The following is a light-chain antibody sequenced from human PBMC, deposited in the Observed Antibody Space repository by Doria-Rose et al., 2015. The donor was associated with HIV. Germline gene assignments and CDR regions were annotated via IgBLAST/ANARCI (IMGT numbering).Light chain of an antibody. CDR2: DGS. CDR3: HQYGTSWT. J-gene: IGKJ1*01. CDR1: QSFSSTY. Sequence: TQSPGTLSLSPGERATLSCRASQSFSSTYLAWYEQKPGQAPSLLIYDGSTRATCITDRFSASGSGTDFTLTINRLEPEDFALYYCHQYGTSWTFGQGTKVEI. V-gene: IGKV3-20*01.